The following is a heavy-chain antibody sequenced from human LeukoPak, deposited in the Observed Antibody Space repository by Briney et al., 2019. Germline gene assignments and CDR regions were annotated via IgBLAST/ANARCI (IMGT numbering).Heavy chain of an antibody. CDR2: INPNSGGT. J-gene: IGHJ3*02. CDR1: GYTFTSYG. Sequence: GASVKVSCKASGYTFTSYGISWVRQAPGQGLAWMGWINPNSGGTNYAQKFQGRVTMTRDTSISTAYMELSRLRSDDTAVYYCARDPITDAFDIWGQGTMVTVSS. CDR3: ARDPITDAFDI. V-gene: IGHV1-2*02.